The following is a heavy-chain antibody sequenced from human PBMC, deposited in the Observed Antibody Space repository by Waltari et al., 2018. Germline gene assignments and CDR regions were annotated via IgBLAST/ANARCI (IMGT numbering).Heavy chain of an antibody. J-gene: IGHJ4*02. Sequence: QVQLQESGPGLVKPSETLTVTRSVSYFSINNGYFWGWIRQPPHKGLEWIGSVFRDGKSYYNRSLESRAAISVDTSRDQFTLRLKSATAADTAIYYCVREPGIALAGPTYYFDYWGQGILVTVSS. V-gene: IGHV4-38-2*02. CDR1: YFSINNGYF. CDR3: VREPGIALAGPTYYFDY. CDR2: VFRDGKS. D-gene: IGHD6-19*01.